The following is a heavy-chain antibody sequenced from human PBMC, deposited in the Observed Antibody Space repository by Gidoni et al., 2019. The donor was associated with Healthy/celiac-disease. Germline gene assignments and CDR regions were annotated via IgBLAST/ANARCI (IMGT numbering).Heavy chain of an antibody. Sequence: QVQLVQSGAEVKKPGSSVKVSCKASGGTFRSYAISWVRQAPGQGLEWMGGIIPIFGTANYAQKFQGRVTITADESTSTAYMELSSLRSEDTAVYYCATLRVATITPYYYYGMDVWGQGTTVTVSS. CDR2: IIPIFGTA. CDR3: ATLRVATITPYYYYGMDV. J-gene: IGHJ6*02. D-gene: IGHD5-12*01. V-gene: IGHV1-69*01. CDR1: GGTFRSYA.